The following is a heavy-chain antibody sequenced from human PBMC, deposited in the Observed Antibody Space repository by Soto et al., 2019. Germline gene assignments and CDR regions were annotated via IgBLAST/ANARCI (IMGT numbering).Heavy chain of an antibody. CDR3: ARGYCGGDCYSADDY. Sequence: GASVKVSCKASGYTFTSYAMHWVRQAPGQRLEWMGWINAGNGNTKYSQKFQGRVTITRDTSASTAYMELSSLRSEDTAVYYCARGYCGGDCYSADDYWGQGTMVTVSS. V-gene: IGHV1-3*01. D-gene: IGHD2-21*02. CDR2: INAGNGNT. J-gene: IGHJ4*02. CDR1: GYTFTSYA.